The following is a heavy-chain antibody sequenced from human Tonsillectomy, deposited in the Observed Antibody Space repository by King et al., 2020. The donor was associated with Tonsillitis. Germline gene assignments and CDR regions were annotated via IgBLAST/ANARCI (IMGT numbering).Heavy chain of an antibody. Sequence: VQLVESGGGLVQPGGSLRLSCAASGFTFSSYSMNWVRQAPGKGLEWVSYISSSSSTIYYADSVEGRFTISRDNAKNSLYLQMNSLRAEDTAVYYCARGMGDCSSTSCYYRAFDIWGQGTMVTVSS. D-gene: IGHD2-2*01. CDR1: GFTFSSYS. J-gene: IGHJ3*02. CDR2: ISSSSSTI. CDR3: ARGMGDCSSTSCYYRAFDI. V-gene: IGHV3-48*01.